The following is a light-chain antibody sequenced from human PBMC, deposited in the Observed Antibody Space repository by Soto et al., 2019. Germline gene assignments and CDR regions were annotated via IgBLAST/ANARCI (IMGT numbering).Light chain of an antibody. CDR3: QQYGSSPRT. J-gene: IGKJ2*01. V-gene: IGKV3-20*01. CDR2: GAS. CDR1: QSVTSSY. Sequence: EIVLTQSPGTLSLSPGERATLSCRASQSVTSSYLAWYQQKPGQAPRLLIYGASSRATGIPDRFSGSGSGKDFNLTINRLKPEDFAVYYCQQYGSSPRTFGQGTKLEIK.